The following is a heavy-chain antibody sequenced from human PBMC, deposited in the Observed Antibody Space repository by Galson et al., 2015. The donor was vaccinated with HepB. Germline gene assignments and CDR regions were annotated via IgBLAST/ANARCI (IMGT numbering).Heavy chain of an antibody. V-gene: IGHV3-30*18. J-gene: IGHJ4*02. CDR2: ISYDGSNK. CDR1: GFTFSSYS. CDR3: AKEYYYGSGSCFDY. Sequence: SLRLSCSPSGFTFSSYSMHWVRRAPGKGLEWVAVISYDGSNKYYADSVKGRFTISRDNSKNTLYLQMNSLRAEDTAVYYCAKEYYYGSGSCFDYWGQGTLVTVSS. D-gene: IGHD3-10*01.